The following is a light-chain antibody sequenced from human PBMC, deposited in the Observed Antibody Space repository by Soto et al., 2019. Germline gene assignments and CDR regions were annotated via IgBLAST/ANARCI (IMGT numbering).Light chain of an antibody. J-gene: IGLJ2*01. V-gene: IGLV2-14*01. CDR3: SSYTSSSTV. Sequence: QSALTQPASVSGSPGQSITISCTGTSSDVGGYNYVSWYQQHPGKAPKLMIYDVSNRHSGVSNRFSGSKSGNTASLTISGLQAEEEADYYGSSYTSSSTVFGGGTKLTVL. CDR2: DVS. CDR1: SSDVGGYNY.